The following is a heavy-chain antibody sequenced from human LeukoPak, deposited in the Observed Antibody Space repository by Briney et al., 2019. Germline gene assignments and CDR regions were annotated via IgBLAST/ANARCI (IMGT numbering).Heavy chain of an antibody. D-gene: IGHD3-10*01. Sequence: KPSETLSLTCAVSSHSISTGYYWGWIRQPPGKGLEWIGSMSHNRGTYYNPSLKSRVTISMDTSKNQISLRLTSVTAADTAVYYCASYYASGVSAYNYYGMDVWGKGTTVTVSS. CDR3: ASYYASGVSAYNYYGMDV. CDR1: SHSISTGYY. V-gene: IGHV4-38-2*01. J-gene: IGHJ6*04. CDR2: MSHNRGT.